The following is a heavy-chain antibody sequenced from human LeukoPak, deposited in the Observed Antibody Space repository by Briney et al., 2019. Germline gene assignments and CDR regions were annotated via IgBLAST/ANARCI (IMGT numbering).Heavy chain of an antibody. CDR1: GFTFSSYS. J-gene: IGHJ3*02. Sequence: GGSLRLSCAASGFTFSSYSMNWVRQAPGKGLEWVSSISSSSSYIYYADSVKGRFTISRDNAKNSLYLQMNSLRAEDTAVYYCSRDTADDAFDIWGQGTMVTVSS. CDR3: SRDTADDAFDI. CDR2: ISSSSSYI. V-gene: IGHV3-21*01.